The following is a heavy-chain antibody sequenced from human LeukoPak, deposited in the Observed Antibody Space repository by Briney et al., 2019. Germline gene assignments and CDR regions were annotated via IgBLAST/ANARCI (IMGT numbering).Heavy chain of an antibody. V-gene: IGHV1-24*01. Sequence: ASVKVSCKVSGYTLSDLAMHWVRQAPGKGLEWMGGLAPEDGEAIYAQPLQGRVTMTEDTSSDTAYMVLSSLRSEDTAVYYCATRNFGDYGAFDIWGQGTMVTVS. D-gene: IGHD4-17*01. CDR3: ATRNFGDYGAFDI. CDR1: GYTLSDLA. CDR2: LAPEDGEA. J-gene: IGHJ3*02.